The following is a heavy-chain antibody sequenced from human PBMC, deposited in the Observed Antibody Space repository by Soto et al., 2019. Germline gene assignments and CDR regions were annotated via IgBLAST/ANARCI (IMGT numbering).Heavy chain of an antibody. CDR2: ISSSGYTT. V-gene: IGHV3-48*03. CDR3: AVTMIMVVGFDF. J-gene: IGHJ4*02. D-gene: IGHD3-22*01. Sequence: PGGSLRLSCAAPVFTFSSYEMNWVRQAPGKGLEWVSYISSSGYTTYYADSVRGRFTISRDNAKNELYLQMDSLRVEDTATYYCAVTMIMVVGFDFWGQGTPVTVSS. CDR1: VFTFSSYE.